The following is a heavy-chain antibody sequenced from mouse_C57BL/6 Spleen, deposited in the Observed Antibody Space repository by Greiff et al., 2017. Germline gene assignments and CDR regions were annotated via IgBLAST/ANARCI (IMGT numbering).Heavy chain of an antibody. CDR2: ISDGGSYT. CDR1: GFTFSSYA. J-gene: IGHJ2*01. D-gene: IGHD2-5*01. Sequence: EVQLVESGGGLVKPGGSLKLSCAASGFTFSSYAMSWVRQTPEKRLEWVATISDGGSYTYCPDNVKGRITLSRDNAKNNLYLQMSHLKSTDTAMYYGSRALYNNLVCYWGPGTTLTVAS. CDR3: SRALYNNLVCY. V-gene: IGHV5-4*01.